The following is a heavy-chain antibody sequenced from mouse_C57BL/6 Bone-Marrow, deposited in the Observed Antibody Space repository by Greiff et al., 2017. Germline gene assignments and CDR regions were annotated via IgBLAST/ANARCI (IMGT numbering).Heavy chain of an antibody. D-gene: IGHD2-3*01. CDR1: GFSLSTFGMG. V-gene: IGHV8-8*01. J-gene: IGHJ1*03. Sequence: QVTLKVSGPGILQPSQTLSLTCSFSGFSLSTFGMGVGWIRQPSGKGLEWLAHIWWDDDKYYNPALKSQLTISNDTSKNQVFLKIANADTADTATYYCARIGGYSLGDWYFDVWGTGTTVTVSS. CDR3: ARIGGYSLGDWYFDV. CDR2: IWWDDDK.